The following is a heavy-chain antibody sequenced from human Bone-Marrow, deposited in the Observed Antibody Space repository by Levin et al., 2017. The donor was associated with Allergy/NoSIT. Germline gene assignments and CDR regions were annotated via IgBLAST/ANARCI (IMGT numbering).Heavy chain of an antibody. CDR1: GFTFSEHY. Sequence: GGSLRLSCAASGFTFSEHYINWVRQAPGKGLEWVSYISGSTSYSDYADSVKGRFTISRDNANDSVFLQMNSLSAEDTAIYYCARGGFPPQRPPTDYHGMDVWGQGTTVTVSS. CDR2: ISGSTSYS. D-gene: IGHD3-22*01. J-gene: IGHJ6*02. CDR3: ARGGFPPQRPPTDYHGMDV. V-gene: IGHV3-11*05.